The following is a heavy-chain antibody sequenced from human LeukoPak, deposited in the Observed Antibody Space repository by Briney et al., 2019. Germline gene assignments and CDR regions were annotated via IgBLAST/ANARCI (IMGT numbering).Heavy chain of an antibody. Sequence: GGPLRLSCVASGFTFSNYAMNWVRQAPGKGLEWVSGVSGGGSSTYYADSVKGRFTISRDNSKNMLYLQMNSLRAEDTAVYYCAKDLYTSRYACCFDYWGQGTLVTVSP. V-gene: IGHV3-23*01. CDR3: AKDLYTSRYACCFDY. D-gene: IGHD6-13*01. CDR2: VSGGGSST. CDR1: GFTFSNYA. J-gene: IGHJ4*02.